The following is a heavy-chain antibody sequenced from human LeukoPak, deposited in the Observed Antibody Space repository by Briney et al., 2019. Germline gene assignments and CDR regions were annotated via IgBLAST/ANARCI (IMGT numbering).Heavy chain of an antibody. Sequence: SETLSLTCTVSGGSISNGGSYWGWIRQPPGKWLEWIGTLSYSGSTYYNSSLENRLTISVDTSKNQFSLRLTSVTAADTALYYCARHNTFTSAWGGDYRGHGSLVTVSP. D-gene: IGHD7-27*01. V-gene: IGHV4-39*01. J-gene: IGHJ4*01. CDR1: GGSISNGGSY. CDR3: ARHNTFTSAWGGDY. CDR2: LSYSGST.